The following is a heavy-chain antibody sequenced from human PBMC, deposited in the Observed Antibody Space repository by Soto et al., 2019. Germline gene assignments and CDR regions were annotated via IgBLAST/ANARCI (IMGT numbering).Heavy chain of an antibody. CDR1: GFSFSSYV. Sequence: VQLLESGGGLVQPGGSLRLSCAASGFSFSSYVMSWVRQAPGKGLEWVSSLSNSGGSIYYVDSVKGRFTIARDVSRKTLYLHMNSLRAEDTAVYYCAKDYYDISAFDIWGQGTMVTVSS. CDR2: LSNSGGSI. CDR3: AKDYYDISAFDI. V-gene: IGHV3-23*01. D-gene: IGHD3-9*01. J-gene: IGHJ3*02.